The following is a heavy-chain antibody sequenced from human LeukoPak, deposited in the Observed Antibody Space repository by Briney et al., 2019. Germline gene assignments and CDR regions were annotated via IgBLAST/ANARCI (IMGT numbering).Heavy chain of an antibody. CDR2: IWFDGSNK. V-gene: IGHV3-33*01. CDR3: ARDSTYGSGNFDY. CDR1: GFTFSSYG. J-gene: IGHJ4*02. Sequence: GGSLRLSCAASGFTFSSYGMHWVRQAPGKGLEWVAFIWFDGSNKYYADSVKGRFTISRDNSKNTLYLQMNSLRAEDTAVYYCARDSTYGSGNFDYWGQGTLVTVSS. D-gene: IGHD3-10*01.